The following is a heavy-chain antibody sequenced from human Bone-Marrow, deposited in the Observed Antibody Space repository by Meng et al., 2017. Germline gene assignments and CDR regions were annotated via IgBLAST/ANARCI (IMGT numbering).Heavy chain of an antibody. V-gene: IGHV1-3*01. CDR2: INAGNGNT. Sequence: QGHRVHVRAEVKKPGAPVKVSCKASGDTFTSYAMHWVRQAPGQRLEWMGWINAGNGNTKYSQKFQGRVTITRDTSASTAYMELSSLRSEDTAVYYCARDPPYGEYGGPFDYWGQGTLVTVSS. D-gene: IGHD3-10*01. J-gene: IGHJ4*02. CDR1: GDTFTSYA. CDR3: ARDPPYGEYGGPFDY.